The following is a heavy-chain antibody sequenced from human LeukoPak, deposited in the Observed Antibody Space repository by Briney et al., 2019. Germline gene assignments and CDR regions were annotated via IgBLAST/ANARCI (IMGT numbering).Heavy chain of an antibody. CDR3: ARDPGGTDRYYFDY. V-gene: IGHV4-59*01. J-gene: IGHJ4*02. CDR1: GGSISSYY. Sequence: SGTLSLTCTVSGGSISSYYWSWIRQPPGKGLEWIGYIYYSGSTSYNPSLKSRVTISVDTSKNQFSLKLSSVTAADTAVYYCARDPGGTDRYYFDYWGQGTLVTVSS. CDR2: IYYSGST. D-gene: IGHD2-15*01.